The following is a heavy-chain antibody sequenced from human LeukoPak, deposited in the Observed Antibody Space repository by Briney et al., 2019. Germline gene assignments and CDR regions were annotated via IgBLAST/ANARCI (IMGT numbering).Heavy chain of an antibody. Sequence: KSGGSLRLSCAASGFTFSSYSMNWVRQAPGKGLEWVSSISSSSSYIYYADSVKGRFTISRDNAKNSPYLQMNSLRAEDTAVYYCAKYYYGSGSSRYFDYWGQGTLVTVST. CDR2: ISSSSSYI. V-gene: IGHV3-21*01. J-gene: IGHJ4*02. CDR3: AKYYYGSGSSRYFDY. D-gene: IGHD3-10*01. CDR1: GFTFSSYS.